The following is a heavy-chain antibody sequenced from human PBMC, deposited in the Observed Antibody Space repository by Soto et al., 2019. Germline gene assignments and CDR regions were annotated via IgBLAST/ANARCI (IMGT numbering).Heavy chain of an antibody. CDR3: ARHGTTLRLTMLVVVIDWFDP. CDR2: IYYSGST. CDR1: GGSISSSSYY. Sequence: SETLSLTCTVSGGSISSSSYYWGWIRQPPGKGLEWIGSIYYSGSTYYNPSLKSRVTISVDTSKNQFSLKLSSVTAADTAVYYCARHGTTLRLTMLVVVIDWFDPWGQGTLVTVSS. V-gene: IGHV4-39*01. D-gene: IGHD3-22*01. J-gene: IGHJ5*02.